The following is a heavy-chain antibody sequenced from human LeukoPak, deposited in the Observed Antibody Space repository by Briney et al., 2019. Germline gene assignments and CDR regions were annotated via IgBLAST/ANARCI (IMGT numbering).Heavy chain of an antibody. CDR2: FDPEDGET. J-gene: IGHJ4*02. CDR1: GYTLTELS. D-gene: IGHD3-22*01. CDR3: ALRLNDSSGPHFDY. Sequence: EASVKLSCTVSGYTLTELSMHWVRLAPGKGLEWMGGFDPEDGETIYAQKFQGRVTMTEDTSTDTAYKELSSLRSEDTAVYYCALRLNDSSGPHFDYWGQGTLVTVSS. V-gene: IGHV1-24*01.